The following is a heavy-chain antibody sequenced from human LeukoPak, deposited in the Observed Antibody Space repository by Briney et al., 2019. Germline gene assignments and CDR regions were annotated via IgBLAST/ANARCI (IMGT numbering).Heavy chain of an antibody. J-gene: IGHJ4*02. CDR1: LYTLPRYY. V-gene: IGHV1-46*01. D-gene: IGHD2-15*01. CDR3: ARASDIALVVAALDY. CDR2: INASGGST. Sequence: GASVPVSCMASLYTLPRYYMYEVRQAPAQGLAGVGIINASGGSTTYAQKFEGRVTMTRDTSTSTVYMELSSLRSEDTAVYYCARASDIALVVAALDYWGQGTLVTVSS.